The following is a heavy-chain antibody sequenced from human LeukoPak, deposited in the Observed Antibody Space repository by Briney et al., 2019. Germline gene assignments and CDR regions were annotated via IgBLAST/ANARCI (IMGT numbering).Heavy chain of an antibody. CDR3: ARGRELLWFGELSPQFGP. V-gene: IGHV1-18*01. Sequence: ASVKVSCKASGYTFTSYGISWVRQAPGQGLEWMGWISAYNGNTNYAQKLQGRVTMTTDTSTSTAYMELRSLRSDDTAVYYCARGRELLWFGELSPQFGPWGQGTLVTVSS. CDR1: GYTFTSYG. J-gene: IGHJ5*02. CDR2: ISAYNGNT. D-gene: IGHD3-10*01.